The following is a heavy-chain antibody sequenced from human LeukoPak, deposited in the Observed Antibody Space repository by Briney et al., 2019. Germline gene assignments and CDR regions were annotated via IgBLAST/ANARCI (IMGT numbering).Heavy chain of an antibody. CDR1: GFAFSDFE. V-gene: IGHV3-48*03. Sequence: PGGSLRLSCAASGFAFSDFEMNWVRQTSGTGLEWLAYISGSGALTHYADSVKGRFTISGDKAKNSLYLQMNSLRVEDTAVYYCARDYKYAFDNWGQGTLVTVSS. D-gene: IGHD5-24*01. CDR3: ARDYKYAFDN. J-gene: IGHJ4*02. CDR2: ISGSGALT.